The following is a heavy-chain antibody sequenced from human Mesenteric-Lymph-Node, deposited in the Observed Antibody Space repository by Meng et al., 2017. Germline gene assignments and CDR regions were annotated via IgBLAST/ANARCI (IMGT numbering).Heavy chain of an antibody. CDR3: ARCELYSYYFDY. V-gene: IGHV3-33*01. CDR2: IWYDGSNK. CDR1: GFTFSSYG. Sequence: GESLKISCAASGFTFSSYGMHWVRQAPGKGLEWVAVIWYDGSNKYYADSVKGRFTISRDNSKNTLYLQMNSLRAEDTAVYYCARCELYSYYFDYWGQGTLVTVSS. D-gene: IGHD5-18*01. J-gene: IGHJ4*02.